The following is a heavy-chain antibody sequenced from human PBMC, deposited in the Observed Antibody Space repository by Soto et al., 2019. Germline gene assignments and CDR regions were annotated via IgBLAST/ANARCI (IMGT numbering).Heavy chain of an antibody. D-gene: IGHD3-9*01. V-gene: IGHV3-21*01. J-gene: IGHJ4*02. Sequence: PGGSLRLSCAASGFTFSSYSMNWVRQAPGKGLEWVSSISSSSSYIYYADSVKGRFTISRDNAKNSLYLQMNSLRAEDTAVYYCARDPLAYDILTGYLNWGQGTLVTVSS. CDR1: GFTFSSYS. CDR2: ISSSSSYI. CDR3: ARDPLAYDILTGYLN.